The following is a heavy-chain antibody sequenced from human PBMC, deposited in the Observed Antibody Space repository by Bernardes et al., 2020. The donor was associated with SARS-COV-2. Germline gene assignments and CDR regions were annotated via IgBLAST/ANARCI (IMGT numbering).Heavy chain of an antibody. D-gene: IGHD3-3*01. Sequence: SETLSLTCAVYGGSFTDYYWTWIRQPPGKALEWIGDIDHRGSAIYSPSLKSRVTISLDKSKSQFSLKLTSVTAADTAAYYCARGVVTIFGVLIMIPARGWLDPWGQGTPVTASS. CDR1: GGSFTDYY. V-gene: IGHV4-34*01. J-gene: IGHJ5*02. CDR2: IDHRGSA. CDR3: ARGVVTIFGVLIMIPARGWLDP.